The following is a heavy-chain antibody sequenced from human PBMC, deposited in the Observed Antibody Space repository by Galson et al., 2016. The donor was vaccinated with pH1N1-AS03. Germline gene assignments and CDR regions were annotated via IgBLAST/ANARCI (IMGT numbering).Heavy chain of an antibody. V-gene: IGHV2-5*01. Sequence: PALVKPTQTLTLTCPFSGFSLSTSGVGVGWIRQAPGKALEWLAIIYWNDDIRYRPSLRNRLTITKDTSKSQVVLTMTNMDPVDTAIYFCARAYHGDFADWFDPWGQGTLVTVSS. CDR3: ARAYHGDFADWFDP. CDR1: GFSLSTSGVG. J-gene: IGHJ5*02. CDR2: IYWNDDI. D-gene: IGHD4-17*01.